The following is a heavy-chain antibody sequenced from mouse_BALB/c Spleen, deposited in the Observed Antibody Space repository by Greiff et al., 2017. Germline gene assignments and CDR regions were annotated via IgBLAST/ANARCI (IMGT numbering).Heavy chain of an antibody. CDR2: IYPGNSDT. D-gene: IGHD2-2*01. Sequence: VQLKQSGTVLARPGASVKMSCKASGYSFTSYWMHWVKQRPGQGLEWIGAIYPGNSDTSYNQKFKGKAKLTAVTSASTAYMELSSLTNEDSAVYYCSFIYYGYDVGYWGQGTSVTVSS. V-gene: IGHV1-5*01. CDR3: SFIYYGYDVGY. J-gene: IGHJ4*01. CDR1: GYSFTSYW.